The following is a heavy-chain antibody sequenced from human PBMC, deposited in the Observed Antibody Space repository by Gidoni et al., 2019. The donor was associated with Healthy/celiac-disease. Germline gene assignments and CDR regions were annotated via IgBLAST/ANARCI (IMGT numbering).Heavy chain of an antibody. V-gene: IGHV4-31*03. D-gene: IGHD3-16*02. CDR3: ARANYDYVWGSYRYGYYFDY. Sequence: QVQLPESAPGLVKPSQTLSLTCTVSDGPISRGGYYCSWFRQHPGKGLEWIGYIYYSGSTYYTPSLKSRVTISVDTSKNQFSMKLSPVTAADTAVYYGARANYDYVWGSYRYGYYFDYWGQGTLVTVSS. CDR1: DGPISRGGYY. J-gene: IGHJ4*02. CDR2: IYYSGST.